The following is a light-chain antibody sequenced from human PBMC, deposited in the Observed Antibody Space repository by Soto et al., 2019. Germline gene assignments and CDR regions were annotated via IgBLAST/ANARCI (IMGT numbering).Light chain of an antibody. Sequence: QSVLTQPASVSGSPGQSITISCTGTSSDVGSYNLVSWYQQHPGKAPKLMTYEGSKRPSGVSNRFSGSKSGNTASLTISGLQAEDEADYYCCSYAGSSTWVFGGGTKVTVL. CDR1: SSDVGSYNL. CDR2: EGS. CDR3: CSYAGSSTWV. J-gene: IGLJ2*01. V-gene: IGLV2-23*01.